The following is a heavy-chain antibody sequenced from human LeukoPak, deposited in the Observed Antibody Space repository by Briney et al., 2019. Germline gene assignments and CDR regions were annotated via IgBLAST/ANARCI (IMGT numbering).Heavy chain of an antibody. J-gene: IGHJ5*02. CDR3: ARDLLGGYDFEGSS. Sequence: PGGSLRLSCAASGFTFSSYSLNWVRQAPGKGLEWVSFISSSSSYIYYADSVKGRFTVSRDNAKNSLYLQMNSLRAEDTAVYYCARDLLGGYDFEGSSWGQGTLVTVSS. V-gene: IGHV3-21*01. D-gene: IGHD5-12*01. CDR2: ISSSSSYI. CDR1: GFTFSSYS.